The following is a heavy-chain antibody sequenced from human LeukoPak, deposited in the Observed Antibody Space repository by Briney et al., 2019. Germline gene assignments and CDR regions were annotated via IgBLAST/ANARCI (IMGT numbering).Heavy chain of an antibody. D-gene: IGHD4-23*01. CDR1: GFTFDDYA. CDR2: ISWNSGSI. CDR3: ARDGLYGGTPDY. Sequence: GGSLRLSCAASGFTFDDYAMHWVRQAPGKGLEWVSGISWNSGSIGYADSVKGRFTISRDNAKNSLYLQMNSLRAEDTAVYYCARDGLYGGTPDYWGQGTLVTVSS. V-gene: IGHV3-9*01. J-gene: IGHJ4*02.